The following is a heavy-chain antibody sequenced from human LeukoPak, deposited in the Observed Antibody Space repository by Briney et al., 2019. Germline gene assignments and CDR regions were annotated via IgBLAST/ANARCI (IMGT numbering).Heavy chain of an antibody. Sequence: GASVKVSCKASGYTFTGYYMHWVRLAPGQGLEWMGWINPNSGGTNYAQKFQGRVTMTRDTSISTAYMELSRLRSDDTAVCYCARSIITMVRGSRYYYGMDVWGQGTTVTVSS. D-gene: IGHD3-10*01. CDR2: INPNSGGT. CDR1: GYTFTGYY. J-gene: IGHJ6*02. CDR3: ARSIITMVRGSRYYYGMDV. V-gene: IGHV1-2*02.